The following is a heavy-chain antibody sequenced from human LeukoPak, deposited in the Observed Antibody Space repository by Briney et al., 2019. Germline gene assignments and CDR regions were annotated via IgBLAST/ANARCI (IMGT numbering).Heavy chain of an antibody. CDR1: GGSISSGSYY. CDR2: IYTSGST. CDR3: AGGKELGTPRAPLY. V-gene: IGHV4-61*02. D-gene: IGHD7-27*01. J-gene: IGHJ4*02. Sequence: SETLSLTXTVSGGSISSGSYYWSGIRQPAGKGLEWIGRIYTSGSTNYNPSLKSRATISVATSKNQFSLKLSSVTAADTAVYYCAGGKELGTPRAPLYWGQGTLVTVSS.